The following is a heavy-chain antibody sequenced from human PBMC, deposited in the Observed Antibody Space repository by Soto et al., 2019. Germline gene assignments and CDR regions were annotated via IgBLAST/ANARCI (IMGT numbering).Heavy chain of an antibody. CDR3: AKDFYDSSPLYFDY. V-gene: IGHV3-30-3*01. J-gene: IGHJ4*02. CDR2: ISYDGSNK. Sequence: PGGSLRLSCAASGFTFSSYAMHWVRQAPGKGLEWVAVISYDGSNKYYADSVKGRFTISRDNSKNTLYLQMNSLRAEDTAVYYCAKDFYDSSPLYFDYWGQGTLVTVSS. D-gene: IGHD3-22*01. CDR1: GFTFSSYA.